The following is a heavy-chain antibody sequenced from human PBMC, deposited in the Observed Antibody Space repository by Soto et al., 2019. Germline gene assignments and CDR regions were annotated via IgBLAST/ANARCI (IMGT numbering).Heavy chain of an antibody. D-gene: IGHD2-21*02. CDR2: INSDGSST. Sequence: GGSLRLSCAASGFTFSSYWMHWVRQAPGKGLVWVSRINSDGSSTSYADSVKGRFTISRDNAKNTLYLQMNSPRADDTAVYYCARQAVITAINWFDPLGQGTLVTVSS. CDR1: GFTFSSYW. J-gene: IGHJ5*02. V-gene: IGHV3-74*01. CDR3: ARQAVITAINWFDP.